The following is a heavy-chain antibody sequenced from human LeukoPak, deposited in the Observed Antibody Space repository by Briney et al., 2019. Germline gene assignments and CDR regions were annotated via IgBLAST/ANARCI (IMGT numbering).Heavy chain of an antibody. Sequence: SVKVSCKASGGTFSSYAISWVRQAPGQGLEWMGRIIPIFGTANYAQKFQGRVTITTDESTSTAYMELSSLRSEDTAVYYCARVPLSPYYDSSGYLDYWGQGTLVTVSS. CDR2: IIPIFGTA. D-gene: IGHD3-22*01. V-gene: IGHV1-69*05. J-gene: IGHJ4*02. CDR3: ARVPLSPYYDSSGYLDY. CDR1: GGTFSSYA.